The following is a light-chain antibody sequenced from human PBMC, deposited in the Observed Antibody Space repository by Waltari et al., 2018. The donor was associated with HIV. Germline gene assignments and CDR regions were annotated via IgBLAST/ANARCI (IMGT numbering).Light chain of an antibody. V-gene: IGLV7-46*01. J-gene: IGLJ2*01. Sequence: QAVVTQEPSLTVSPGGTVTLTCGSSTGPVPSGHHPYWFQQKAGQAPRTLIYDTVNKHSWTPARFSGSLLGGKAALTLSGAQPEDEAEYFCLLSFAGARPVVFGGGTNLTVL. CDR1: TGPVPSGHH. CDR2: DTV. CDR3: LLSFAGARPVV.